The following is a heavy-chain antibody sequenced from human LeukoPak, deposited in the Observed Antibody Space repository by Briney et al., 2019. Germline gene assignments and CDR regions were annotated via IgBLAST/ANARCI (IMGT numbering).Heavy chain of an antibody. D-gene: IGHD5-12*01. Sequence: ASVRVSCKASGYTFTSYGISWVRQAPGQGLEWVGWISAYNGNTNYAQKLQGRVTMTTDTSTSTAYMELRSLRSDDTAVYYCARGKRRGYSGDAFDIWGQGTMVTVSS. V-gene: IGHV1-18*01. CDR3: ARGKRRGYSGDAFDI. CDR2: ISAYNGNT. J-gene: IGHJ3*02. CDR1: GYTFTSYG.